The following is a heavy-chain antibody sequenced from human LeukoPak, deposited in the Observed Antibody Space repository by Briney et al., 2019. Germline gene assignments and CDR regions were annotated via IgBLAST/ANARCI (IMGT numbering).Heavy chain of an antibody. CDR1: GGSISSGSYY. CDR2: IYTSGST. V-gene: IGHV4-61*02. Sequence: SQTLSLTCTVSGGSISSGSYYWSWIRQPAGKGLEWIGRIYTSGSTNYNPSLKSRVTISVDTSKNQFSLKLSSVTAADTAVYYCAREYGSGSYWVRAFDIWCQGTMVTVSS. D-gene: IGHD3-10*01. CDR3: AREYGSGSYWVRAFDI. J-gene: IGHJ3*02.